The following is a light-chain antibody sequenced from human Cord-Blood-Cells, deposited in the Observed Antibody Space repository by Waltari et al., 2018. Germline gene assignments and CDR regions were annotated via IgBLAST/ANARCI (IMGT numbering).Light chain of an antibody. V-gene: IGLV2-23*01. CDR1: SSDVGGYNL. CDR2: EGS. Sequence: QSALTQPASVSGSPGQSITISCTGTSSDVGGYNLVPWYQQHPGKAPKLMIYEGSKRPSGVSNRFSGSKSGNTASLTISGLQAEDEADYYCCSYAGSSTFYVFGTGTKVTVL. CDR3: CSYAGSSTFYV. J-gene: IGLJ1*01.